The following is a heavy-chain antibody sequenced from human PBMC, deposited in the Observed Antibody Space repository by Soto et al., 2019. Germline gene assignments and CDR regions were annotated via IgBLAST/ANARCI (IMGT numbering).Heavy chain of an antibody. J-gene: IGHJ4*02. CDR1: GFTFSSYA. CDR2: ISGSGGST. V-gene: IGHV3-23*01. CDR3: AKSMDIVVVVAAIDY. D-gene: IGHD2-15*01. Sequence: GSLRLSCAASGFTFSSYAMSWVRQAPGKGLEWVSAISGSGGSTYYADSVKGRFTISRDNSKNTLYLQMNSLRAEDTAVYYCAKSMDIVVVVAAIDYWGQGTLVTVSS.